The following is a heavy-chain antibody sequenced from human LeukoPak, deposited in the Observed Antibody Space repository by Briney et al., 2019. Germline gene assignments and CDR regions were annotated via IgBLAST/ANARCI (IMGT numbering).Heavy chain of an antibody. J-gene: IGHJ6*03. Sequence: GESLKISCKGSGYSFTSYWIGWVRPMPGKGLEGMGIIYPGDSDTRYSPSFQGQVTISADKSISTAYLQWSSLKASDTAMYYCARHGSGSYYYYCMDVWGKGTTVTVSS. CDR1: GYSFTSYW. CDR3: ARHGSGSYYYYCMDV. V-gene: IGHV5-51*01. D-gene: IGHD3-10*01. CDR2: IYPGDSDT.